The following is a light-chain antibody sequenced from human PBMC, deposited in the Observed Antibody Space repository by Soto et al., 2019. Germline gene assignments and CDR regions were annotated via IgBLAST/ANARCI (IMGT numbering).Light chain of an antibody. V-gene: IGKV3-15*01. J-gene: IGKJ2*01. Sequence: EIVMTQSPATLSVSPGERATLSCRASQSVSNNLAWYQQKPCQAPRLLIYGASTRATGIPARFSGSGSGTEFTLTISSLQSEDFAVYYCQQYNNWPHTFGQGTKLEIK. CDR1: QSVSNN. CDR2: GAS. CDR3: QQYNNWPHT.